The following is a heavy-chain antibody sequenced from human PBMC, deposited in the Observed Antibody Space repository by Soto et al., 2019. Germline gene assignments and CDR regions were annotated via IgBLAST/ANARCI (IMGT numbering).Heavy chain of an antibody. Sequence: QVQLQESGPGLVKPSQTLSLTCTVSGGSVRRGNYYWSWIRQFPGKGLEWIGYISNSGRTHYNPSLMSRITIFVDTSKNQFFLELRSVTAADTVLYYCARADYATGSYYPDYWGQGTLVTVSS. CDR1: GGSVRRGNYY. V-gene: IGHV4-31*03. J-gene: IGHJ4*02. CDR3: ARADYATGSYYPDY. D-gene: IGHD3-10*01. CDR2: ISNSGRT.